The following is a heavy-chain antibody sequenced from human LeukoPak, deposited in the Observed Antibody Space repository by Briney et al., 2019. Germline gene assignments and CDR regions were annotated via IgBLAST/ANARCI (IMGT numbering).Heavy chain of an antibody. CDR3: AMRNPESNSWGTDPFDI. D-gene: IGHD3-16*01. CDR2: IIPILGIA. J-gene: IGHJ3*02. Sequence: SVKVSCKASGCTFSSYAISWVRQAPGQGLEWMGRIIPILGIANYAQKFQGRVTITADKSTSTAYMELSSLRSEDTAVYYCAMRNPESNSWGTDPFDIWGQGTLVIVSS. CDR1: GCTFSSYA. V-gene: IGHV1-69*04.